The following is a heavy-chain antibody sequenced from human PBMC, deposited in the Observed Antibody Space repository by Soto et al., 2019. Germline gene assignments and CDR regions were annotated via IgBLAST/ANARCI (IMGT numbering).Heavy chain of an antibody. Sequence: PGESLKISCKGSGYSFTSYWISWVRQMPWKGLEWMGRIDPSDSYTNYSPSFQGHVTISADKSISTAYLQWSSLKASDTAMYYCVRLLAGAGNVFHYYYGMDAWGQGTTVTV. CDR1: GYSFTSYW. J-gene: IGHJ6*01. CDR3: VRLLAGAGNVFHYYYGMDA. CDR2: IDPSDSYT. V-gene: IGHV5-10-1*01. D-gene: IGHD6-19*01.